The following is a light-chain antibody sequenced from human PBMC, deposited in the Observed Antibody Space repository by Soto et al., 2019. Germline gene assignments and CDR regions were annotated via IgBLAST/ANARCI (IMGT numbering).Light chain of an antibody. CDR3: QQHDILPIT. Sequence: EYVLTQSPATLSLSQGERATLSCRASQSVSSTYLAWYQQQPGQAPRLLMSGTSNRATGTPDRFSGSGSGTDFTLTISRLEPEDFALYYCQQHDILPITSGQGARLEIK. J-gene: IGKJ5*01. V-gene: IGKV3-20*01. CDR1: QSVSSTY. CDR2: GTS.